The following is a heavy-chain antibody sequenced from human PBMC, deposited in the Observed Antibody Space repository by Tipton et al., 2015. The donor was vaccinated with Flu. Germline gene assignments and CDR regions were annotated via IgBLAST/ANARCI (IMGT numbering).Heavy chain of an antibody. CDR2: IKQDGSVK. J-gene: IGHJ4*02. D-gene: IGHD2-21*01. CDR3: ARQIGGGDCY. CDR1: GFTFSDAW. V-gene: IGHV3-7*03. Sequence: SLRLSCAASGFTFSDAWMSWVRQAPGKGLEWVANIKQDGSVKYYVDSVKGRFTISRDNAKNSLYLQMNSLRAEDTAVYYCARQIGGGDCYWGQGSLVTVSS.